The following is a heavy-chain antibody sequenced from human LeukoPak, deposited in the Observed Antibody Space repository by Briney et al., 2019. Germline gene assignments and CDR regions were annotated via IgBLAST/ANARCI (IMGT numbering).Heavy chain of an antibody. J-gene: IGHJ4*02. Sequence: GASVKVSCKASGYIFTSYGISWVRQAPGQGLEWMGWISAYNGNTNYAQKLQGRVTMTTDTSTSTAYMELRSLRSDDTAVYYCARDTPSYYYDSSGGFDYWGQGTLVTVSS. V-gene: IGHV1-18*01. CDR1: GYIFTSYG. CDR3: ARDTPSYYYDSSGGFDY. D-gene: IGHD3-22*01. CDR2: ISAYNGNT.